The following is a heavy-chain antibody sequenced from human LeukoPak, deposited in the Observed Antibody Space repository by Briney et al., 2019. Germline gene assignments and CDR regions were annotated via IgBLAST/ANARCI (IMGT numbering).Heavy chain of an antibody. Sequence: SETLSLTCSVSGGSIRSYLWSWIRQPPGNGPEWIGHIYTSGSTDYNPSLRSRVSMSVDTSRNQFSLMLTSVTAADTAVYYCARESKSYDGSGYYHDYWGQGTLVAVSS. J-gene: IGHJ4*02. CDR1: GGSIRSYL. V-gene: IGHV4-4*07. D-gene: IGHD3-22*01. CDR2: IYTSGST. CDR3: ARESKSYDGSGYYHDY.